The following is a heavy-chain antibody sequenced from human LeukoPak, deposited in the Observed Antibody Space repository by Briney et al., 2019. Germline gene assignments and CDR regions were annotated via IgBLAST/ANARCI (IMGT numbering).Heavy chain of an antibody. V-gene: IGHV4-39*01. CDR3: ARQGYSNSPVY. CDR1: GGSISSSSYY. D-gene: IGHD6-6*01. Sequence: PSETLSLTCTVSGGSISSSSYYWGWIRQPPGKGLEWIGSIYYSGSTYYNPSLKSRVTISVDTSKNQFSLKLTSVTAADTAVYYCARQGYSNSPVYWGQGTLVTVSS. CDR2: IYYSGST. J-gene: IGHJ4*02.